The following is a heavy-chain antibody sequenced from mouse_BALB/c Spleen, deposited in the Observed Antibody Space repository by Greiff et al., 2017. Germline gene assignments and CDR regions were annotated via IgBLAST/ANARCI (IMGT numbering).Heavy chain of an antibody. Sequence: EVHLVESGGGLVQPGGSRKLSCAASGFTFSSFGMHWVRQAPEKGLEWVAYISSGSSTIYYADTVKGRFTISRDNPKNTLFLQMTSLRSEDTAMYYCARKGGLRGYYYAMDYWGQGTSVTVSS. V-gene: IGHV5-17*02. CDR2: ISSGSSTI. CDR3: ARKGGLRGYYYAMDY. CDR1: GFTFSSFG. D-gene: IGHD2-4*01. J-gene: IGHJ4*01.